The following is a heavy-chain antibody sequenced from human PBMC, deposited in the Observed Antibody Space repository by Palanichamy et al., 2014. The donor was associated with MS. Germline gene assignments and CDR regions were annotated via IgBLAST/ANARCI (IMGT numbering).Heavy chain of an antibody. D-gene: IGHD3-10*01. CDR3: ARDSPDRNRYGSGSYYPYYFDY. CDR2: IIPILGIA. V-gene: IGHV1-69*09. CDR1: GGTFSSYA. J-gene: IGHJ4*02. Sequence: VQLVQSGAEVKKPGSSVKVSCKASGGTFSSYAISWVRQAPGQGLEWMGRIIPILGIANYAQKFQGRVTITADKSTSTAYMELSSLRSEDTAVYYCARDSPDRNRYGSGSYYPYYFDYWGQGTLVTVSS.